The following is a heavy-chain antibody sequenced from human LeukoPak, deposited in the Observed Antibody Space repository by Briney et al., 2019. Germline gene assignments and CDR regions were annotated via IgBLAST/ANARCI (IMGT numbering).Heavy chain of an antibody. J-gene: IGHJ4*02. CDR3: ARDSGADYGDYAPGGY. Sequence: PGGSLRLSCAASGFTVSSNYMSWVRQAPGKGLEWVSVIYSGGSTYYADSVKGRFTISRDNSKNTLYLQMSSLRAEDTAVYYCARDSGADYGDYAPGGYWGQGTLVTVSS. D-gene: IGHD4-17*01. CDR2: IYSGGST. CDR1: GFTVSSNY. V-gene: IGHV3-66*01.